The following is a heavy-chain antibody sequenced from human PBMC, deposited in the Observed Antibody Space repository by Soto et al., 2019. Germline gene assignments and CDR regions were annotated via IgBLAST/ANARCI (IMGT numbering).Heavy chain of an antibody. J-gene: IGHJ4*02. Sequence: SETLSLTCPVSGGSISSYYWSWIRQPPGKGLEWIGYIYYSGSTNYNPSLKSRVTISVDTSKNQFSLKLSSVTAADTAVYYCARSPVMYYDSSGYYYLGYWGQGTLVTVSS. CDR1: GGSISSYY. CDR2: IYYSGST. CDR3: ARSPVMYYDSSGYYYLGY. D-gene: IGHD3-22*01. V-gene: IGHV4-59*01.